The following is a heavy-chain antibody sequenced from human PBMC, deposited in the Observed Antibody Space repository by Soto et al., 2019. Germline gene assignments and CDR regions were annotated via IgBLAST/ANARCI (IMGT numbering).Heavy chain of an antibody. J-gene: IGHJ5*02. CDR1: GGTFSSYA. CDR2: IIPIFGTA. D-gene: IGHD1-26*01. Sequence: RASVKVSCKASGGTFSSYAISWVRQAPGQGLEWMGGIIPIFGTANYAQKFQGRVTITADESTSTAYMELSSLRSEDTAVYYCAREKWELLGANCWFDPWGQGTLVTVSS. CDR3: AREKWELLGANCWFDP. V-gene: IGHV1-69*13.